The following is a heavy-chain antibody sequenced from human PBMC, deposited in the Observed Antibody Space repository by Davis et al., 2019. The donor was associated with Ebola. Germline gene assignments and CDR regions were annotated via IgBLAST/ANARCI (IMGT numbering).Heavy chain of an antibody. CDR2: ISSSSSYT. CDR1: GFTFGDYA. CDR3: ARDLLRYCSGGSCYYYGMDV. J-gene: IGHJ6*02. V-gene: IGHV3-11*05. D-gene: IGHD2-15*01. Sequence: GESLKISCTASGFTFGDYAMSWVRQAPGKGLEWVSYISSSSSYTNYADSVKGRFTISRDNAKNSLYLQMNSLRAEATAVYYCARDLLRYCSGGSCYYYGMDVWGQGTTVTVSS.